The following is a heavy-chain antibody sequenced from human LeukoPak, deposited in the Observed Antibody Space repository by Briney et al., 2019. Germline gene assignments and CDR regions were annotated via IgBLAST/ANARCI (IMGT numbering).Heavy chain of an antibody. Sequence: SETLSLTCAVYGGSFSGYYWSWVRRPPGKGLEWIGGINHSGSTNYNPSLKSRVTISVDTSKNQFSLKLSSVTAADTAVYYCASPTQSRDYWGQGTLVTVSS. CDR2: INHSGST. CDR3: ASPTQSRDY. CDR1: GGSFSGYY. V-gene: IGHV4-34*01. J-gene: IGHJ4*02.